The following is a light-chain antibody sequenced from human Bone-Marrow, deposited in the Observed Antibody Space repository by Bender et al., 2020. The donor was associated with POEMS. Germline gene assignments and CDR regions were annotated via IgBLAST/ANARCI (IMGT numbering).Light chain of an antibody. CDR3: SSYTSSSSWV. CDR1: SSNTGSGYD. J-gene: IGLJ3*02. Sequence: QSVLTQPPSVSGAPGQRVTISCTGSSSNTGSGYDINWYQHLPGTAPKLMIYEVSNRPSGVPDRFSGSKSGNTASLTISGLQAEDEADYYCSSYTSSSSWVFGGGTKLTVL. CDR2: EVS. V-gene: IGLV1-40*01.